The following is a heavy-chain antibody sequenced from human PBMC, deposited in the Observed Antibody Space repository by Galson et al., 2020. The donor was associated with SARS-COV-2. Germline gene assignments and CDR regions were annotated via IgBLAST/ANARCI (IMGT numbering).Heavy chain of an antibody. D-gene: IGHD1-26*01. CDR3: AKYIGGASFDY. Sequence: LSLTCAASGFTFSTFAMTWVRQAPGKGLEWVSSITVGGSTDYADSVTGRFSISRDNSKNTLYLQMSSLRVEDTAVYYCAKYIGGASFDYWGKGTLVTVPS. CDR2: ITVGGST. V-gene: IGHV3-23*01. J-gene: IGHJ4*02. CDR1: GFTFSTFA.